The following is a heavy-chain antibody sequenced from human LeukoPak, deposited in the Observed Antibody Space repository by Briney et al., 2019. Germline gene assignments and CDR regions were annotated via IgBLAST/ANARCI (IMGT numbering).Heavy chain of an antibody. J-gene: IGHJ3*02. CDR2: IIPIFGTA. CDR3: ARDQQVSGYNQAFDI. D-gene: IGHD5-24*01. V-gene: IGHV1-69*13. CDR1: GGTFSSYA. Sequence: SVTVSCKASGGTFSSYAISWVRQAPGQGLEWMGGIIPIFGTANYAQRFQGRVTITADESTSTAYMELSSLRSEDTAVYYCARDQQVSGYNQAFDIWGQGTMVTVSS.